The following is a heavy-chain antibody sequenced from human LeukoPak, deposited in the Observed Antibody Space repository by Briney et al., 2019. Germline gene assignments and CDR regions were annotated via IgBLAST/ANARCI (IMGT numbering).Heavy chain of an antibody. D-gene: IGHD6-6*01. V-gene: IGHV3-33*01. J-gene: IGHJ1*01. CDR1: GFTFSSYG. CDR3: ARDATDSSWDSVLHH. Sequence: GSLRLSCAASGFTFSSYGMHWVRQAPGKGLEWVAVIWYDGSNKFYADSVKGRFTISRDNSKNTLYLQMNSLRAEDTAVYYCARDATDSSWDSVLHHWGQGTLVTVSS. CDR2: IWYDGSNK.